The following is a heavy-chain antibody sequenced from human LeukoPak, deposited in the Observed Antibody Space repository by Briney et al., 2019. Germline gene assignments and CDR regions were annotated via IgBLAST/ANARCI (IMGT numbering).Heavy chain of an antibody. CDR3: AKDRRRYSYGASCDY. J-gene: IGHJ4*02. Sequence: GGSLRLSCAASGFTFSSYAMSWVRHAPGKGLEWVSAISGSGGSTYYADSVKGRFTISRDNSKNTLYLQMNSLRAEDTAVYYCAKDRRRYSYGASCDYWGQGTLVTVSS. V-gene: IGHV3-23*01. D-gene: IGHD5-18*01. CDR1: GFTFSSYA. CDR2: ISGSGGST.